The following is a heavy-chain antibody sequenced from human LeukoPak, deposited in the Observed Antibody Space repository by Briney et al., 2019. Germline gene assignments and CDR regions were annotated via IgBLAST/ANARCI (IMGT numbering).Heavy chain of an antibody. J-gene: IGHJ4*02. D-gene: IGHD2-8*02. CDR2: INPNSGDT. CDR1: GYTFTDYY. V-gene: IGHV1-2*02. CDR3: ARDTVAQSRTGFDY. Sequence: ASVKVSCKASGYTFTDYYIHWVRQAPGQGLEWMGWINPNSGDTNYAQNFQGRVTMTRDRSISTAYMEVSGLRYDDTAVYSCARDTVAQSRTGFDYWGQGTLVTVSS.